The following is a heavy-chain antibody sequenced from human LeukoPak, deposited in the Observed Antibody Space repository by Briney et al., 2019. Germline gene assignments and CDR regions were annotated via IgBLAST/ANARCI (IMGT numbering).Heavy chain of an antibody. J-gene: IGHJ4*02. CDR3: AKDPLYIDY. D-gene: IGHD2-2*02. CDR1: GFTLSSYG. Sequence: GGSLRLSCAASGFTLSSYGMHWVRQAPGKGLEWVAFIRYDATNTYYADSVKGRFTISRDNSKNTLSLQMNSLRPEDTALYYCAKDPLYIDYWGQGTLVTVSS. V-gene: IGHV3-30*02. CDR2: IRYDATNT.